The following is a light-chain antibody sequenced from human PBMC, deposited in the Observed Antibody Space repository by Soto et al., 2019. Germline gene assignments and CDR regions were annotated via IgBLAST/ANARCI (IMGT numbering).Light chain of an antibody. CDR2: GAS. CDR1: QSVSSN. Sequence: EIVMTQSPATLSVSPGERATLSCRASQSVSSNLAWYQQKTGKAPRLLIYGASTRATGIPARFSGSGSWTEFTLTISSLQSEDFAVYYCQQYNNWPTTFGQGTKV. J-gene: IGKJ1*01. CDR3: QQYNNWPTT. V-gene: IGKV3-15*01.